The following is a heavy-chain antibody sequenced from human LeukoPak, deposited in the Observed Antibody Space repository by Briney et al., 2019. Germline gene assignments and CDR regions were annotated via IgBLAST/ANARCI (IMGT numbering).Heavy chain of an antibody. D-gene: IGHD3-22*01. CDR3: ARGGPGYDASGYYWGLDY. CDR2: FSSDGTHT. J-gene: IGHJ4*02. Sequence: NPGGSLRLSCLSSGFSFSSYSMNWVRQAPGKGLEWVASFSSDGTHTAYGESVRGRFTISRDNAKNSVHLQMNSLRVEDTALYYCARGGPGYDASGYYWGLDYWGQGTLVTVSS. V-gene: IGHV3-21*06. CDR1: GFSFSSYS.